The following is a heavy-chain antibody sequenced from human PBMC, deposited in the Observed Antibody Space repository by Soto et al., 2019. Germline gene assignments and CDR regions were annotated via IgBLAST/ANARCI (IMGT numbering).Heavy chain of an antibody. CDR1: GYTFANYG. J-gene: IGHJ4*02. CDR3: ARSPYSYGKSYYFDY. D-gene: IGHD5-18*01. CDR2: ISSYTGST. Sequence: QVQLVQSGSEVKKPGASVKVPCKASGYTFANYGVGWVRQAPGQGLVWMAWISSYTGSTNYAQEFQGRVAVTTDTSTSTASMEVRSLRSDDTAVYYCARSPYSYGKSYYFDYWGQGTLVTVSS. V-gene: IGHV1-18*04.